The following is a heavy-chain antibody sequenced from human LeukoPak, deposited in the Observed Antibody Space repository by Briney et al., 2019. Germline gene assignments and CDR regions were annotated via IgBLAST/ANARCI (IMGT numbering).Heavy chain of an antibody. CDR1: GGSISSYY. Sequence: PSETLSLTCTVSGGSISSYYWSWIRQPPGKGLEWLGYIYYSGSTNYNPALKSRVTISVKASKNHFSLMLMSVTAAETAVYYCARHVRRFGAPLWYFDLWGRGTLVTVSS. J-gene: IGHJ2*01. CDR3: ARHVRRFGAPLWYFDL. CDR2: IYYSGST. V-gene: IGHV4-59*08. D-gene: IGHD3-16*01.